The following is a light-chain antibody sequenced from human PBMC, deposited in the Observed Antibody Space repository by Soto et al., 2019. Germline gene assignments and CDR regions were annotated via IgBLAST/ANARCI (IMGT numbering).Light chain of an antibody. J-gene: IGKJ2*01. CDR1: QSVSGN. CDR2: GAS. Sequence: EIVMTQSPATLSVSPGERATLSCRASQSVSGNLAWYQQKPGQAPRLLIYGASSRATGNPARFSGSGSGTEFTLTISSLQSEDFAVYYCHQYNNWPPYTFGQGTKLEIK. CDR3: HQYNNWPPYT. V-gene: IGKV3-15*01.